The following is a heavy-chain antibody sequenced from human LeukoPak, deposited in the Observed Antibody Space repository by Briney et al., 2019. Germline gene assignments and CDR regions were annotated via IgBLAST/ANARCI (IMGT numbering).Heavy chain of an antibody. V-gene: IGHV3-48*04. J-gene: IGHJ4*02. CDR1: GFTFSSYS. Sequence: PGGSLRLSCAASGFTFSSYSMNWVRQAPGKGLEWVSYISSSSSTIYHADSVKGRFTISRDNAKNSLYLQMTSLRAEDTAVYYCAREFADSWGQGTLVIVSS. CDR3: AREFADS. CDR2: ISSSSSTI.